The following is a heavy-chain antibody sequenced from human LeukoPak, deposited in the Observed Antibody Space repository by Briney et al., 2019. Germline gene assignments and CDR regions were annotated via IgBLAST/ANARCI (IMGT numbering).Heavy chain of an antibody. CDR3: GHSSGWYYFDH. J-gene: IGHJ4*02. D-gene: IGHD6-19*01. CDR1: GFSLTTSGVG. V-gene: IGHV2-5*02. Sequence: SGPTLVKPTQTLTLNCTFSGFSLTTSGVGVGWVRQPPGKAPEWLALIYWDDDKRYSPSLQSRLTFIKDTSKNQVVLTMTNMDPVDTATYYCGHSSGWYYFDHWGQGTLVTVSS. CDR2: IYWDDDK.